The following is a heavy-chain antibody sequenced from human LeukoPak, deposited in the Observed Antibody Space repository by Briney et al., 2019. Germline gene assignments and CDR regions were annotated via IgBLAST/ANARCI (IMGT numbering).Heavy chain of an antibody. J-gene: IGHJ4*02. V-gene: IGHV4-39*01. CDR3: ARPEGRITMVRGVRGRPFDY. CDR1: GGSISSSSYY. CDR2: IYYSGST. D-gene: IGHD3-10*01. Sequence: PSETLSLTCTVSGGSISSSSYYWGWIRQPPGKGLEWIGSIYYSGSTYYNPSLKSRVTISVDTSKNQFSLKLSSVTAADTAVYYCARPEGRITMVRGVRGRPFDYWGQGTLVTVSS.